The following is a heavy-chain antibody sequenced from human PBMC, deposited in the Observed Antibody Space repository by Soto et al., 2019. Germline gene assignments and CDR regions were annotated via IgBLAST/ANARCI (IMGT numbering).Heavy chain of an antibody. CDR2: INPSGGIT. CDR3: ARDPARQNWGPVLDY. Sequence: QVQLVQSGAEVKKPGASVKISCKTSGFTFTSYFNHWVRQAPGQGLEWMGMINPSGGITSFAQKFQGRVTMTRDTSTSTVYMELSDLRSEDTAVYYCARDPARQNWGPVLDYWGQGTLVTVSS. CDR1: GFTFTSYF. J-gene: IGHJ4*02. D-gene: IGHD7-27*01. V-gene: IGHV1-46*01.